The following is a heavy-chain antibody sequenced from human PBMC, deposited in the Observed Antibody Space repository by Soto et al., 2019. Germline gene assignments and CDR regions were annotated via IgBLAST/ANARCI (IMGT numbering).Heavy chain of an antibody. Sequence: QVQLVQSGPEVKKPGASVRVSCMTSGDAFTSYGVNWVRQVPGQGLEWMGWIAPHSGRTTYLPKFQGRVTITADPSTNTAYMELTSLSSDDTGIYFCARAATGSYHSAYWGQGTVVTVSA. CDR1: GDAFTSYG. CDR2: IAPHSGRT. J-gene: IGHJ4*02. CDR3: ARAATGSYHSAY. V-gene: IGHV1-18*04. D-gene: IGHD3-10*01.